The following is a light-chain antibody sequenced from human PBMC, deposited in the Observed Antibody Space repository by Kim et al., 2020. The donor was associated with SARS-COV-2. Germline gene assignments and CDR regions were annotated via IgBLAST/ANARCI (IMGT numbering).Light chain of an antibody. V-gene: IGKV3-20*01. Sequence: FLAWYQPRPGQPPRLLISGASRRATGTPDRFSGSGSGTDFTLTIDRLEPEDFAVYYCQEYDTSLGTFGPGTKVDIK. CDR3: QEYDTSLGT. J-gene: IGKJ3*01. CDR1: F. CDR2: GAS.